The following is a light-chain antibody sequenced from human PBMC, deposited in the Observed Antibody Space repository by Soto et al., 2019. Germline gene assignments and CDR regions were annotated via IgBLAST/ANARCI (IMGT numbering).Light chain of an antibody. V-gene: IGKV3-20*01. CDR2: GAS. Sequence: PGERATLSCRASQSVSSNYLAWYQQKTGQAPRLLIHGASTRATGVQDRFSGSGFGTDFPLSIIRLEPEDFSVYHCQQYGSLSWTFGQGTKVEI. CDR1: QSVSSNY. J-gene: IGKJ1*01. CDR3: QQYGSLSWT.